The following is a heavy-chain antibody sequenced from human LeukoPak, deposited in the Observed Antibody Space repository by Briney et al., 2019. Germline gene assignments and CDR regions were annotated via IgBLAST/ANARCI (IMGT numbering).Heavy chain of an antibody. CDR2: ISAYNGNT. V-gene: IGHV1-18*01. CDR3: ARDSRITIFGVASNWFDP. Sequence: ASVKVSCKASGYTFTSYGISWVRQAPGQGLEWMGWISAYNGNTNYAQKLQGRVTMTTDTSTSTAYKELRSLRSDDTAVYYCARDSRITIFGVASNWFDPWGQGTLVTVSS. J-gene: IGHJ5*02. D-gene: IGHD3-3*01. CDR1: GYTFTSYG.